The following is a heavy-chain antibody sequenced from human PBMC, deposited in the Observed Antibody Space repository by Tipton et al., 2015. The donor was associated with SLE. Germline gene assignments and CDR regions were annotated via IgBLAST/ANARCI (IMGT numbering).Heavy chain of an antibody. V-gene: IGHV4-34*01. CDR1: GGSFSGYY. D-gene: IGHD1-26*01. Sequence: LRLSCAVYGGSFSGYYWSWIRQPPGKGLEWIGEINHSGSTNYNPSLKSRVTISVDTSKNQFSLKLSSVTAADTAVYYCARNGGSYYMYFNLWGRGTLVTVSS. CDR3: ARNGGSYYMYFNL. CDR2: INHSGST. J-gene: IGHJ2*01.